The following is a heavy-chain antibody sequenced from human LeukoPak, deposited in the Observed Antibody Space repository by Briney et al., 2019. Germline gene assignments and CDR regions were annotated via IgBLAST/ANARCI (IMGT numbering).Heavy chain of an antibody. V-gene: IGHV5-51*01. J-gene: IGHJ4*02. D-gene: IGHD5-18*01. CDR3: ARQRYSYGLGGDY. CDR2: IYPDDSDT. CDR1: GYLFTSYW. Sequence: GESLQISCKGSGYLFTSYWIGWVRQMPGKGLEWVGIIYPDDSDTRYSPSFQGQVTISADKSISTAYLQWSSLKASDTAMYYCARQRYSYGLGGDYWGQGTLVTVSS.